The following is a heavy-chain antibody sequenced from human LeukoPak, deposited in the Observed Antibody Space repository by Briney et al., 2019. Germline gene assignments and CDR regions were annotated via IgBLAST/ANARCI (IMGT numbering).Heavy chain of an antibody. CDR1: GGSVSSGGNY. CDR2: IYYSGST. J-gene: IGHJ5*02. D-gene: IGHD3-10*01. V-gene: IGHV4-31*03. CDR3: ARYASGSYLGNWFDP. Sequence: SETLSLTCTASGGSVSSGGNYWSWIRQHPGKGLEWIGYIYYSGSTYYNPSLESRVYISVDTSKNQFSLKLSSVTVADTAVYYCARYASGSYLGNWFDPWGQGTLVTVSS.